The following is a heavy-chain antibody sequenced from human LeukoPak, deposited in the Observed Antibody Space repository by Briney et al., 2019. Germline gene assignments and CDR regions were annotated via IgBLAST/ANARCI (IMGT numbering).Heavy chain of an antibody. Sequence: SETLSLTCTVSGDSISHYYWNWIRQPPGRGLEWIGYILKSGSSNYNPSLKSRVTISLDTSQNQFSLNLRSVTAADTAVYYCASGEDSAKTAYWGQGTLATVSS. V-gene: IGHV4-4*09. J-gene: IGHJ4*02. D-gene: IGHD3-3*01. CDR1: GDSISHYY. CDR2: ILKSGSS. CDR3: ASGEDSAKTAY.